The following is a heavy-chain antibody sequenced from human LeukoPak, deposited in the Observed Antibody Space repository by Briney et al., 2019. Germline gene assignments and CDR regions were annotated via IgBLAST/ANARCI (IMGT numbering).Heavy chain of an antibody. Sequence: SGGPPRLSCAASGFTFSKYAMSWVRQAPGKGLEWVSTVNDRGTGTYYADSVKGRFTISRDNSKNTLSLQMISLRAEDTALYYCAKGLKTAVGPYMGYHYYMDVWGKGTTVTVSS. V-gene: IGHV3-23*01. CDR1: GFTFSKYA. CDR3: AKGLKTAVGPYMGYHYYMDV. CDR2: VNDRGTGT. J-gene: IGHJ6*03. D-gene: IGHD5-18*01.